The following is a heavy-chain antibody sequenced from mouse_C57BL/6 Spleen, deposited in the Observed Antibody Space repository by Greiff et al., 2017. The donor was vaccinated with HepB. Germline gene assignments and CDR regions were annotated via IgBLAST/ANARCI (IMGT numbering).Heavy chain of an antibody. Sequence: QVQLQQSGPELVKPGASVKISCKASGYAFSSSWMNWVKQRPGQGLEWIGRIYPGDGDTNYNGKFKGKATLTADKSSSTAYMQLSSLTSEDSAVYFCDRDYGSSYYFDYWGQGTTLTVSS. J-gene: IGHJ2*01. CDR3: DRDYGSSYYFDY. V-gene: IGHV1-82*01. CDR2: IYPGDGDT. D-gene: IGHD1-1*01. CDR1: GYAFSSSW.